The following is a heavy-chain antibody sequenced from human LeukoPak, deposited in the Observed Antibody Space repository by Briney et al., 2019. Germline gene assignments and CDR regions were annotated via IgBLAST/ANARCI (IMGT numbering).Heavy chain of an antibody. Sequence: ASVKVSCKASGYTFTSYDINWVRQATGQGLEWMGWMNPNSGNTGYAQKFQGRVTMTRNTSISTAYMELSSLRSEDTAVYYCARSYCGGDCYSPGFDYWGQGTLVTVSS. D-gene: IGHD2-21*02. V-gene: IGHV1-8*01. CDR2: MNPNSGNT. J-gene: IGHJ4*02. CDR3: ARSYCGGDCYSPGFDY. CDR1: GYTFTSYD.